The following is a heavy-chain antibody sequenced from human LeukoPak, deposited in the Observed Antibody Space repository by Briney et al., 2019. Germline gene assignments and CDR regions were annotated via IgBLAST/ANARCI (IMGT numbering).Heavy chain of an antibody. Sequence: GGSLRLSCAASGFTFSSYGMRWVRQAPGKGLEWVAVIWYDGSNKYYADSVKGRFTISRDNSKNTLYLQMNSLRAEDTAVYYCARAQTTVVTPGWFDPWGQGTLVTVSS. J-gene: IGHJ5*02. CDR2: IWYDGSNK. V-gene: IGHV3-33*01. CDR1: GFTFSSYG. D-gene: IGHD4-23*01. CDR3: ARAQTTVVTPGWFDP.